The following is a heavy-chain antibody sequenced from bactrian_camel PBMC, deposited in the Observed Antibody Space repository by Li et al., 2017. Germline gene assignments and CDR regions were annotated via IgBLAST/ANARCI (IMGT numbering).Heavy chain of an antibody. CDR3: AARQPCRVWLGYEDPGEYNI. J-gene: IGHJ4*01. CDR2: HYTGTATK. CDR1: LYIYSSYC. V-gene: IGHV3S1*01. Sequence: VQLVESGGESVQAGGSLRLSCEISLYIYSSYCMGWFREAPGKERAAVAAHYTGTATKYVADSVKGRVDISQDNAKNILYLEMNNLQPEDTAMYYCAARQPCRVWLGYEDPGEYNIWGQGTQVTVS. D-gene: IGHD5*01.